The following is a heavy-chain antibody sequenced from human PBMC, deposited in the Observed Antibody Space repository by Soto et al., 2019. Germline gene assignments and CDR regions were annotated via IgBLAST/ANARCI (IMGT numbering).Heavy chain of an antibody. Sequence: VQLVESGGGLVQPGGSLRLSCAASGFTFSSYDMHWVRQATGKGLEWVSAIGTAGDTYYPGSVKGRFTISRENAKNSLYLQMNSLRAGDTAVYYCARAGSTGGYYYGMDVWGQGTTVTVSS. J-gene: IGHJ6*02. D-gene: IGHD6-25*01. V-gene: IGHV3-13*01. CDR2: IGTAGDT. CDR1: GFTFSSYD. CDR3: ARAGSTGGYYYGMDV.